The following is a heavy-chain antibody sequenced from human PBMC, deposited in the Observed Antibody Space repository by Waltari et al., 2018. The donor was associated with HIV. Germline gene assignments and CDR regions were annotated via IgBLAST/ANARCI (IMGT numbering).Heavy chain of an antibody. V-gene: IGHV3-23*01. J-gene: IGHJ4*02. D-gene: IGHD3-16*01. CDR2: MSPSGDQT. CDR3: EVRSRVPVPATGGAL. CDR1: DITFSGYV. Sequence: EAQLWEFEGGSVQPGGSLRLSCVASDITFSGYVIYWVRQAPGEGLEWVAMMSPSGDQTYDADSVRGRFAISRDNSKNTHYLQMNRLRVEDTAVYYCEVRSRVPVPATGGALWGQGTLVTVSS.